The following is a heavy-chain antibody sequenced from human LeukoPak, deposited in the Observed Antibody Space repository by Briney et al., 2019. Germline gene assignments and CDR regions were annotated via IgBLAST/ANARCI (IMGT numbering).Heavy chain of an antibody. CDR3: ARDRSGGGYNTAQGY. V-gene: IGHV3-30*02. CDR2: IRYDESKN. CDR1: GFTFSNYD. D-gene: IGHD5-24*01. Sequence: QPGGSLRLSCTASGFTFSNYDMHWVRQAPGKGLEWVAFIRYDESKNHYADSVKGRFTISRDNSKNTLYLQMNSLRAEDTAVYYCARDRSGGGYNTAQGYWGQGTLVTVSS. J-gene: IGHJ4*02.